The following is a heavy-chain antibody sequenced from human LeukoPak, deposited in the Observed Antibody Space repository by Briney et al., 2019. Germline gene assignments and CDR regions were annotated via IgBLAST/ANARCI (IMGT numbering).Heavy chain of an antibody. CDR3: ARVDYVGYYYYYMDV. J-gene: IGHJ6*03. D-gene: IGHD3-16*01. CDR1: GYSISSGYY. V-gene: IGHV4-38-2*02. CDR2: IYHSGST. Sequence: SETLSLTCTVSGYSISSGYYWGWIRQPPGKGLVWIGSIYHSGSTYYNPSLKSRVTISVDTSKNQFSLKLSSVTAADTAVYYCARVDYVGYYYYYMDVWGKGTTVTVSS.